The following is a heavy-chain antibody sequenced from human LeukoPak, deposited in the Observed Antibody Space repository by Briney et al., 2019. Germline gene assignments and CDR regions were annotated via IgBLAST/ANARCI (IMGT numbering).Heavy chain of an antibody. D-gene: IGHD4-17*01. Sequence: GGSLRLPCAASGFTVSNAWMSWVRQAPGKGLEWVGRIKPKTDGGTTDFAAPVKGRFTISRDDSENTLYLQMNSLKTEDTAVYYCAKKFPGAVTNGPDYWGQGTLVTVSS. J-gene: IGHJ4*02. CDR2: IKPKTDGGTT. V-gene: IGHV3-15*01. CDR1: GFTVSNAW. CDR3: AKKFPGAVTNGPDY.